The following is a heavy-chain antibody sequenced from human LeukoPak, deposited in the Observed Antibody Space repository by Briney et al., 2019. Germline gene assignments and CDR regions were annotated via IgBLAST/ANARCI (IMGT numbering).Heavy chain of an antibody. J-gene: IGHJ6*03. V-gene: IGHV4-34*01. CDR1: GVAFSGYY. Sequence: SETLSLTCAVYGVAFSGYYWSWIRQPPGKGLGWSGEINHSGSTNYNPSLKSRVTISVDTSKNQFSLKLTSVTAADTAVYYCARETRTDYYFYYMDVWGKGTTVTVSS. CDR2: INHSGST. CDR3: ARETRTDYYFYYMDV. D-gene: IGHD1-14*01.